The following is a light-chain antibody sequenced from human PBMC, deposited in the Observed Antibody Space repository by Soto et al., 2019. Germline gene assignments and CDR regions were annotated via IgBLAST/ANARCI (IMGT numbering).Light chain of an antibody. CDR3: QQYNDWPRT. V-gene: IGKV3-15*01. CDR2: GAS. J-gene: IGKJ1*01. CDR1: QSVDTY. Sequence: EILMTQSPDTLSVSLGERATLSCRATQSVDTYLAWYQQRPGQSPRLLIYGASTRATDVPGRFSGSGSGTELTLTTTSLQPEDFAVYYCQQYNDWPRTFGLGTKVEIK.